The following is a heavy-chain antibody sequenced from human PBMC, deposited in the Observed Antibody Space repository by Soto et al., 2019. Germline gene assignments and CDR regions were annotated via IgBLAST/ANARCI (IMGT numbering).Heavy chain of an antibody. V-gene: IGHV1-8*01. J-gene: IGHJ6*02. CDR2: MNPNSGNT. CDR1: GYTFTSYD. D-gene: IGHD6-19*01. Sequence: ASVKVSCKASGYTFTSYDINWLRQATGQGLEWMGWMNPNSGNTGYAQKFQGRVTMTRNTSISTAYMELSSLRSEDTAVYYCARVVRDNSSGWSCMDVWGQGTTVTVSS. CDR3: ARVVRDNSSGWSCMDV.